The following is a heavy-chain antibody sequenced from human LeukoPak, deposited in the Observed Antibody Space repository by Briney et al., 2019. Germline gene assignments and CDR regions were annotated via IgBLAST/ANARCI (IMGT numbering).Heavy chain of an antibody. J-gene: IGHJ4*02. V-gene: IGHV4-59*01. CDR1: GDSISPYY. Sequence: SETLSLTCPVSGDSISPYYWSWIRQPPGKGLEWIGFVYCRGNTNYNPSLKSRVTISVDTSKNQFSLKLNSVTAADTAVYYCTRDGVSWILDYWGQGTLVTVSS. CDR3: TRDGVSWILDY. D-gene: IGHD3-16*01. CDR2: VYCRGNT.